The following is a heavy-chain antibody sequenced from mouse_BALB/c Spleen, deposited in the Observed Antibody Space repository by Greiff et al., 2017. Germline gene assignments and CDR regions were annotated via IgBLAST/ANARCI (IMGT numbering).Heavy chain of an antibody. CDR1: GFTFSSFG. D-gene: IGHD2-4*01. CDR3: AMITTGFAY. Sequence: EVKLVESGGGLVQPGGSRKLSCAASGFTFSSFGMHWVRQAPEKGLEWVAYISSGSSTIYYADTVKGRFTISRDNPKNTLFLQMTSLRSEDTAMYYCAMITTGFAYWGQGTLVTVSA. CDR2: ISSGSSTI. V-gene: IGHV5-17*02. J-gene: IGHJ3*01.